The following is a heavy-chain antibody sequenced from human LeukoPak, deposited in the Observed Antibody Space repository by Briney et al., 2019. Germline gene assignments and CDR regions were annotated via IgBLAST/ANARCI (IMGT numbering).Heavy chain of an antibody. V-gene: IGHV4-59*11. D-gene: IGHD5-18*01. CDR2: ISYSGWT. Sequence: SETLSLTCTVPGDSISSHYWSWFRQPPGKGLEWLGCISYSGWTNYSPSLMSRLIILVDTSKNQFSLKLSSVTAADTAVYYCARGGVYNYGPIDYWGQGTLVTVSS. J-gene: IGHJ4*02. CDR1: GDSISSHY. CDR3: ARGGVYNYGPIDY.